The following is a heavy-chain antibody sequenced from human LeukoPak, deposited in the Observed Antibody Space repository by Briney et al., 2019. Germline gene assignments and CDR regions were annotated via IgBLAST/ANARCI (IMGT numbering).Heavy chain of an antibody. Sequence: SQTLSLTCTVSGGSISSGSYYWSWIRQPAGTGLEWIGRIYTSGSTNYNPSLKSRVTISVDTSKNQFSLKLSSVTAADTAVYYCAREDDSSTSFDYWGQGTLVTVSS. V-gene: IGHV4-61*02. D-gene: IGHD3-22*01. J-gene: IGHJ4*02. CDR1: GGSISSGSYY. CDR2: IYTSGST. CDR3: AREDDSSTSFDY.